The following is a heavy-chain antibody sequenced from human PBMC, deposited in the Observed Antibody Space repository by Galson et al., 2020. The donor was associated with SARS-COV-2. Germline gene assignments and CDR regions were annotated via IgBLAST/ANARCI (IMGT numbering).Heavy chain of an antibody. CDR2: IIPIFGTA. CDR3: ARGLAATRGGN. D-gene: IGHD6-13*01. V-gene: IGHV1-69*06. J-gene: IGHJ4*02. CDR1: GGTFSSYA. Sequence: SVKVSCKASGGTFSSYAISWVRQAPGQGLEWMGGIIPIFGTANYAQKIQGRVMITADNTTSTAYMEMSSLRSEDTAVYYCARGLAATRGGNWGQGTLVTVSS.